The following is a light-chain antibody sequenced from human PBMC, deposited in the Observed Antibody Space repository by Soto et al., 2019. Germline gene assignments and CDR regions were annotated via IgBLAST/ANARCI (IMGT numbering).Light chain of an antibody. Sequence: EIVLTQSPGTLSLSPGESATLSCRASQSVSRSYLAWYQQKPGQAPRLLIYGASSRATGIPDRFSGSGSGTAFTLTISRLEPEDFAVYYCQQYGSSPRVTFGGGTKVEIK. CDR1: QSVSRSY. J-gene: IGKJ4*01. CDR3: QQYGSSPRVT. V-gene: IGKV3-20*01. CDR2: GAS.